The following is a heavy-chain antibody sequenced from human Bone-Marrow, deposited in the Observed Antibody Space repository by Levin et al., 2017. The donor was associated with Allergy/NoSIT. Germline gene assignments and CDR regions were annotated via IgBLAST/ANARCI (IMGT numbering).Heavy chain of an antibody. Sequence: GGSLRLSCAASGFTFSSYSMNWVRQAPGKGLEWVSSISSSSSYIYYADSVKGRFTISRDNAKNSLYLQMNSLRAEDTAVYYCARRGVVVVPAVLYYYYYGMDVWGQGTTVTVSS. CDR1: GFTFSSYS. J-gene: IGHJ6*02. CDR2: ISSSSSYI. CDR3: ARRGVVVVPAVLYYYYYGMDV. D-gene: IGHD2-2*01. V-gene: IGHV3-21*01.